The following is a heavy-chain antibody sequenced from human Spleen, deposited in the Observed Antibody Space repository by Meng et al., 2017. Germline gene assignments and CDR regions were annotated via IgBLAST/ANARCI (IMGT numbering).Heavy chain of an antibody. V-gene: IGHV3-23*04. Sequence: VQLVESGGGLVQPGGSLRLSCAASGFTFSRYAMSWVRQAPGKGLEWVSSITDSGGSTYYADSVKGRFTISRDNSKNTVYLQMNNLRVEDTAVYYCAKDGEILEWLLFDPWGQGILVTVSS. D-gene: IGHD3-3*01. CDR1: GFTFSRYA. J-gene: IGHJ5*02. CDR2: ITDSGGST. CDR3: AKDGEILEWLLFDP.